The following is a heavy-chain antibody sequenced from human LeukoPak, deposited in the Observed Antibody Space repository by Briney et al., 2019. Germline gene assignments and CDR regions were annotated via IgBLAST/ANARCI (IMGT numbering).Heavy chain of an antibody. D-gene: IGHD2-21*02. CDR2: ISGDGGST. Sequence: PGESLRLSCAASGFTFDDYAMHWVRQAPGKGLEWVSLISGDGGSTYYADSVKGRFTISRDNSKNSLYLQMNSLRTEDTALYYCATGRKNCGGDCYPAGPYDYWGQGTLVTVSS. CDR3: ATGRKNCGGDCYPAGPYDY. V-gene: IGHV3-43*02. J-gene: IGHJ4*02. CDR1: GFTFDDYA.